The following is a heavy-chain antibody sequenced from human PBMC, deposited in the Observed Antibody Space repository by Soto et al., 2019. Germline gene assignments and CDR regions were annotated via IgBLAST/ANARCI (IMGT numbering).Heavy chain of an antibody. V-gene: IGHV4-34*01. CDR3: AKPGHWGSYYGMDV. Sequence: QVQLQQWGAGLLKPSETLSLTCAVYGGSFSGHYWSWIRQPPGKGLEWIGEINHSGSTNYNPSLKSRATLSLDTSKNQFSLKLSSVTAADTAVYYCAKPGHWGSYYGMDVWGQGTTVTVSS. CDR2: INHSGST. CDR1: GGSFSGHY. J-gene: IGHJ6*02. D-gene: IGHD7-27*01.